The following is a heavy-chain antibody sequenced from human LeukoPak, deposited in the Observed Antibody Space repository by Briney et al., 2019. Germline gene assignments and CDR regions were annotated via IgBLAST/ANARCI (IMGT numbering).Heavy chain of an antibody. Sequence: GASVKVSCKVSGYTLTELSMHWVRQAPGKGLEWMGGFDPEDGETIYAQKFQGRVTMTEDTSTDTAYMELSSLRSEDTAVYYCATVSSPRPRHYYYYYMDVWGKGTTVTVSS. V-gene: IGHV1-24*01. CDR1: GYTLTELS. CDR2: FDPEDGET. J-gene: IGHJ6*03. D-gene: IGHD6-13*01. CDR3: ATVSSPRPRHYYYYYMDV.